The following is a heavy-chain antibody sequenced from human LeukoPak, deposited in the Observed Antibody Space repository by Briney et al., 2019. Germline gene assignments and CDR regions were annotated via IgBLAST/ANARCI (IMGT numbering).Heavy chain of an antibody. D-gene: IGHD2-15*01. J-gene: IGHJ6*03. V-gene: IGHV3-66*01. CDR2: IYSGGST. CDR3: ARGVVAAPYYYYMDV. CDR1: GFTFSSYW. Sequence: GGSLRLSCAASGFTFSSYWMSWVRQAPGKGLEWVSVIYSGGSTYYADSVKGRFTISRDNSKNTLYLQMNSLRAEDTAVYYCARGVVAAPYYYYMDVWGKGTTVTISS.